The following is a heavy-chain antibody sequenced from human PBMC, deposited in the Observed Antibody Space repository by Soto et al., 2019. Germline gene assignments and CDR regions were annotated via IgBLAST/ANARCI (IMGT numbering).Heavy chain of an antibody. V-gene: IGHV3-30*03. D-gene: IGHD6-19*01. CDR1: GFTFSSYG. Sequence: QVQLVESGGGVVQPGRSLRLSCAASGFTFSSYGMHWVRQAPGKGLEWVAVISYDGSNKYYADSVKGRFTISRDNSKNPLYLQMNSLRAEDTAVYYYATDKGHWLVRYFDYWGQGTLVTVSS. J-gene: IGHJ4*02. CDR3: ATDKGHWLVRYFDY. CDR2: ISYDGSNK.